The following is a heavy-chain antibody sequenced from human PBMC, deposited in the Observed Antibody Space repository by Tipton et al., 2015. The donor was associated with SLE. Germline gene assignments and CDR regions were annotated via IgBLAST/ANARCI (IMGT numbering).Heavy chain of an antibody. V-gene: IGHV4-34*01. D-gene: IGHD2/OR15-2a*01. CDR3: ARENYFDY. CDR2: INHSGRT. J-gene: IGHJ4*02. CDR1: GGSFSGYY. Sequence: TLSLTCAVYGGSFSGYYCSWIRQPPGKGLEWIGEINHSGRTNYNPSLKSRVTISVDTSKNQFSLKLSSVTAADTAVYYCARENYFDYWGQGTLVTVSS.